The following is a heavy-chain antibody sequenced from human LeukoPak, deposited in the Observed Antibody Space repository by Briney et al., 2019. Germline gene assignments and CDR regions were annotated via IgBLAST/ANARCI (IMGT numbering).Heavy chain of an antibody. CDR1: GFTFSSYW. CDR3: ARPRGYCSGGSCRYYFDY. Sequence: GGSLRLSCAASGFTFSSYWMSWVCQAPGRGLEWGANIKQDGSEKYYVDSVKGRFTISRDNAKNSLYLQMNSLRAEDTAVYYCARPRGYCSGGSCRYYFDYWGQGTLVTVSS. J-gene: IGHJ4*02. D-gene: IGHD2-15*01. CDR2: IKQDGSEK. V-gene: IGHV3-7*01.